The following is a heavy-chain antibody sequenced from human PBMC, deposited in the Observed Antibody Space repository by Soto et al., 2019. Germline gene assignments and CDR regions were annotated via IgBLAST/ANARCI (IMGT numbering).Heavy chain of an antibody. J-gene: IGHJ6*02. CDR2: IIPIFSTA. V-gene: IGHV1-69*13. CDR1: GGTFSSYA. Sequence: SVKVSCKASGGTFSSYAISWVRQAPGQGLEWMGRIIPIFSTANYAQKFQGRVTITADESTSTAYMELSSLRSEDTAVYYCARASYWNKGGYYYYGMDVWGQGTTVTVSS. CDR3: ARASYWNKGGYYYYGMDV. D-gene: IGHD1-1*01.